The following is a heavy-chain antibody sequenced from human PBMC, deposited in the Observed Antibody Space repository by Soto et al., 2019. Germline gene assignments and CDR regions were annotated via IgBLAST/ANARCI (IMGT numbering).Heavy chain of an antibody. Sequence: EVQLLESGGGLVQPGGSPRLSCAASGFTLRTNGMSWVRQAPGKGPECVSSIIGGGDTYYADSVKGRFSISRDNSKNTLYLQMNRLRAEDTAVYYCTGHGGNSYLGQGTLVTVSS. J-gene: IGHJ4*02. CDR3: TGHGGNSY. D-gene: IGHD1-26*01. CDR1: GFTLRTNG. V-gene: IGHV3-23*01. CDR2: IIGGGDT.